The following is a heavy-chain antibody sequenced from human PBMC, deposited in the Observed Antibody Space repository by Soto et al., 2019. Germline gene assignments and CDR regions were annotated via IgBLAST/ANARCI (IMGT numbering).Heavy chain of an antibody. Sequence: ASVKVSCKASGYTFTSYDINWVRQATGQGLEWMGWMNPNSGNTGYAQKFQGRVTMTRNTSISTAYMELSSLRSEDTAVYYCARHRLDSIVKGDYYYYMDVWGKGTTVTVSS. V-gene: IGHV1-8*01. CDR3: ARHRLDSIVKGDYYYYMDV. CDR2: MNPNSGNT. D-gene: IGHD3-3*02. CDR1: GYTFTSYD. J-gene: IGHJ6*03.